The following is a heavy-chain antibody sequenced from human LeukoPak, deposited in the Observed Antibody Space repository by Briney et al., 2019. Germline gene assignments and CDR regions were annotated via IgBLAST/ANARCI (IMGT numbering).Heavy chain of an antibody. CDR2: IIPIFGTA. D-gene: IGHD5-18*01. J-gene: IGHJ4*02. V-gene: IGHV1-69*01. Sequence: SVKVSCEASGGTFSSYAISWLRQAPGQGLEWMGGIIPIFGTANYAQKFQGRVTITADESTSTAYMELSSLRSEDTAVYYCARGVVGQLWDTYFDYWGQGTLVTVSS. CDR3: ARGVVGQLWDTYFDY. CDR1: GGTFSSYA.